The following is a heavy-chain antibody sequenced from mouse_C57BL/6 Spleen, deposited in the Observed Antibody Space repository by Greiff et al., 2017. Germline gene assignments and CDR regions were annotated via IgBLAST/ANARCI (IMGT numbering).Heavy chain of an antibody. CDR1: GYTFTSYW. D-gene: IGHD2-2*01. CDR3: AYGYPWFAY. V-gene: IGHV1-61*01. Sequence: VKLQQPGAELVRPGSSVKLSCKASGYTFTSYWMDWVKQRPGQGLEWIGNIYPSDSETHYNQKFKDKATLTVDKSSSTAYMQLSSLTSEDSAVYYCAYGYPWFAYWGQGTLVTVSA. CDR2: IYPSDSET. J-gene: IGHJ3*01.